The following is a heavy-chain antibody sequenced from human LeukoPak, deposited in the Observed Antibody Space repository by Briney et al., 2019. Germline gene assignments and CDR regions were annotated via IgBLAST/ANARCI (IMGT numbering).Heavy chain of an antibody. CDR3: AREGQSGGMDV. V-gene: IGHV3-11*06. CDR1: GFTFSVYY. J-gene: IGHJ6*04. Sequence: GGSLRLSCAASGFTFSVYYMSWIRQAPGKWLEWVSYISSSSSYTNYPDSVKGRFTISRDNAKNSLYLQMNSLRAEDTAVYYCAREGQSGGMDVWGKGTTVTVSS. D-gene: IGHD3-10*01. CDR2: ISSSSSYT.